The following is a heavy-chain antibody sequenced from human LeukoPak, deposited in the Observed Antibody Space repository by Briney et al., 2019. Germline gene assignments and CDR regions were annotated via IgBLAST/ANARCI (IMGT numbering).Heavy chain of an antibody. V-gene: IGHV4-34*01. CDR3: ARVIAVVQKGNWFDP. CDR1: GGSFSGYY. CDR2: INHSGST. D-gene: IGHD6-19*01. J-gene: IGHJ5*02. Sequence: PSETLSLTCAVYGGSFSGYYWSWIRQPPGKGLEWIGEINHSGSTNYNPSLKSRVTISVDTSKNQFSLKLSSVTAADTAVYYCARVIAVVQKGNWFDPWGQGTLVTVSS.